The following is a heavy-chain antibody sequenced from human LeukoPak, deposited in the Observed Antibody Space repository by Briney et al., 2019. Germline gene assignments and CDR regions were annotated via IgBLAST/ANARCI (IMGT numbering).Heavy chain of an antibody. D-gene: IGHD3-3*01. J-gene: IGHJ6*02. CDR1: GYTFTGYY. Sequence: ASVKVSCKASGYTFTGYYMHWVRQAPGQGLEWMGWINPNSGGTNYAQKFQGRVTMTRDTSTSTAYMELSRLRSDDTAVYYCARNYDFWSGYNYYGMDVWGQGTTVTVSS. V-gene: IGHV1-2*02. CDR2: INPNSGGT. CDR3: ARNYDFWSGYNYYGMDV.